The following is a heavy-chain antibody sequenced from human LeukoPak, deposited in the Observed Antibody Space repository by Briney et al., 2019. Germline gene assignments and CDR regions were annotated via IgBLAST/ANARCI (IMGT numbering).Heavy chain of an antibody. CDR3: ATGEYCSSTSCPFYYYGMDV. CDR1: GYTLTELS. CDR2: FDPEDGET. J-gene: IGHJ6*02. D-gene: IGHD2-2*01. V-gene: IGHV1-24*01. Sequence: GASVKVSCKVSGYTLTELSMHWVRQAPGKGLEWMGGFDPEDGETIYAQKFQGRVTMTEDTSTDTAYMELSSLRSEDTAVYYCATGEYCSSTSCPFYYYGMDVWGQGTTVTVSS.